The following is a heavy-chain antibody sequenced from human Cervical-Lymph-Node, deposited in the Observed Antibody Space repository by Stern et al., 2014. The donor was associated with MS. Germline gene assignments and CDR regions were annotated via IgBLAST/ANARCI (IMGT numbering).Heavy chain of an antibody. Sequence: VQLVESGAEVKKPGASVKVSCKASGYTFTSYYMHWVRQAPGQGLEWMGIINPSGGSTSYAQKFQGRVTMTRDTSTSTDYMELSSLRSEDTAVYYCARRYYGSGSYWGYFDYWGQGTLVTVSS. V-gene: IGHV1-46*01. CDR2: INPSGGST. CDR3: ARRYYGSGSYWGYFDY. CDR1: GYTFTSYY. J-gene: IGHJ4*02. D-gene: IGHD3-10*01.